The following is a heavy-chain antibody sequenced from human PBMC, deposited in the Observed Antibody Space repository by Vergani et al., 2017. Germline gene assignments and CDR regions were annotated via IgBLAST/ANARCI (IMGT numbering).Heavy chain of an antibody. Sequence: EVQLLESGGGLVQPGGSLRLSCAASGFTFSSYAMSWVRQAPGKGLEWVSAISGSGGSTYYADSVKGRFTISRDNSKNTLYLQMNSLRAEDTAVYYCARGLKLRGRDILTGYDYWGQGTLVTVSS. D-gene: IGHD3-9*01. CDR3: ARGLKLRGRDILTGYDY. CDR2: ISGSGGST. J-gene: IGHJ4*02. CDR1: GFTFSSYA. V-gene: IGHV3-23*01.